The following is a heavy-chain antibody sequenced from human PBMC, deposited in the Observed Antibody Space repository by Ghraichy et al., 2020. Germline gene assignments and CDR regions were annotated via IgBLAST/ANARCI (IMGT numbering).Heavy chain of an antibody. D-gene: IGHD4/OR15-4a*01. CDR2: IYYSGST. CDR1: GGSISSYY. Sequence: SETLSLTCTVSGGSISSYYWSWIRQPPGKGLEWIGYIYYSGSTNYNPSLKSRVTISVDTSKNQFSLKLSSVTAADTAVYYCARGGASAYYYYYYGMDVWGQETTVTVSS. J-gene: IGHJ6*02. CDR3: ARGGASAYYYYYYGMDV. V-gene: IGHV4-59*01.